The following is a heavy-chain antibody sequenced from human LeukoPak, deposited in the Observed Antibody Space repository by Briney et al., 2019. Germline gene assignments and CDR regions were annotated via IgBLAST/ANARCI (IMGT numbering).Heavy chain of an antibody. D-gene: IGHD3-22*01. J-gene: IGHJ4*02. Sequence: PGGPLRLSCAASGFTFSNSSMHWVRQAAGKGLVWVSRIFQWGNSTDYADSVKCLFTISRDNAKKTLYLQMNSLRAEDTAVYYCAHYYDDSGYSDYWGQGTL. CDR1: GFTFSNSS. CDR3: AHYYDDSGYSDY. V-gene: IGHV3-74*01. CDR2: IFQWGNST.